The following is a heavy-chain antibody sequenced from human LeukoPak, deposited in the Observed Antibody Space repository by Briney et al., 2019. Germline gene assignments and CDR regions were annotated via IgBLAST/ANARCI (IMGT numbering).Heavy chain of an antibody. CDR1: GFTFDIYG. CDR3: ARGDDGAY. V-gene: IGHV3-48*04. J-gene: IGHJ4*02. Sequence: GGSLRLSCAASGFTFDIYGMNWIRQAPGKGLEWISHISSGSSPKYYADSVRGRFTISRDNAKRSLYLQMNSLRVEDTAVYYCARGDDGAYWGQGTLVTVSS. D-gene: IGHD3-16*01. CDR2: ISSGSSPK.